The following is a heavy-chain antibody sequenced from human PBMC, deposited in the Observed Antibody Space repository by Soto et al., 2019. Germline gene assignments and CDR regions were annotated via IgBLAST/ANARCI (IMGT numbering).Heavy chain of an antibody. CDR1: GGFVNSDTHS. D-gene: IGHD2-2*01. V-gene: IGHV4-61*01. CDR2: IYSGGST. J-gene: IGHJ6*02. Sequence: PSETLSLTCTVSGGFVNSDTHSWSWIRQTPGKRLEWIGFIYSGGSTKNPSLRGRVTMSVDTSKNQFSLKLRSVIVADTAVYHCARFVRSCSATTCSSRADVWCQESTVT. CDR3: ARFVRSCSATTCSSRADV.